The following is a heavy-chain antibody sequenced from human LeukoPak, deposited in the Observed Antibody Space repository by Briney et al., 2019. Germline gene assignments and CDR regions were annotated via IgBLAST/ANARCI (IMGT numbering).Heavy chain of an antibody. Sequence: PGGSLRLSCAASGFTFSSYSMNWVRQAPGKGLEWVSSISSSSSYIYYADSVKGRFTISRDNAKNSLYLQMNSLRAEDTAVYYCAKEDGGSWPQHYYYGMDVWGQGTTVTVSS. D-gene: IGHD2-15*01. V-gene: IGHV3-21*01. CDR2: ISSSSSYI. CDR3: AKEDGGSWPQHYYYGMDV. CDR1: GFTFSSYS. J-gene: IGHJ6*02.